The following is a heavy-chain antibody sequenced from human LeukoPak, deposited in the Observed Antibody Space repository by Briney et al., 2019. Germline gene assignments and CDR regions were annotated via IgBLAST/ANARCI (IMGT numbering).Heavy chain of an antibody. CDR2: LYTSGTT. D-gene: IGHD6-19*01. Sequence: SETLSLTCTVSGGSISSGSYYWTWIRQPAGKGLEWIGHLYTSGTTSYNPSLQSRVTISADTSKHQFSLRLTSVTVADTAVYYCARAGGSVGWYGTIDSWGQGTLVTVSS. J-gene: IGHJ4*02. CDR1: GGSISSGSYY. CDR3: ARAGGSVGWYGTIDS. V-gene: IGHV4-61*09.